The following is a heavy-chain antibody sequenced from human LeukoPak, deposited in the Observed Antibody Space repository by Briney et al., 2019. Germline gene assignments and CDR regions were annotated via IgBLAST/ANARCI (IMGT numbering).Heavy chain of an antibody. CDR3: ARSTVTTFAFDI. D-gene: IGHD4-17*01. CDR1: GYTFTSYY. J-gene: IGHJ3*02. CDR2: INPSGGST. V-gene: IGHV1-46*01. Sequence: ASVKVSCKASGYTFTSYYMHWVRQAPGQGLEWMGIINPSGGSTGYAQKFQGRVTMTRDTSTSTVYMELSSLRSEDTAVYYCARSTVTTFAFDIWGQGTMVTVSS.